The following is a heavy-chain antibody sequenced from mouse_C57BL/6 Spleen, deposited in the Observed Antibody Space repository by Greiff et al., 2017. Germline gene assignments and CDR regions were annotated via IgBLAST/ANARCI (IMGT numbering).Heavy chain of an antibody. D-gene: IGHD1-1*01. Sequence: QVQLQQSGAELVRPGASVTLSCKASGYTFTDYEMHWVKQTPLHGLEWIGAIDPETGGTAYNQKVKGQAILAADKSSSTAYMELRSLTSEDSAVYYCTRRGGYYYGSSSSFPFDYWGQGTTLTVSS. J-gene: IGHJ2*01. CDR1: GYTFTDYE. V-gene: IGHV1-15*01. CDR2: IDPETGGT. CDR3: TRRGGYYYGSSSSFPFDY.